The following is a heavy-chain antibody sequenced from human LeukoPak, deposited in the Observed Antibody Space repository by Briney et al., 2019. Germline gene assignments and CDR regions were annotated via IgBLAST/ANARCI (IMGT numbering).Heavy chain of an antibody. CDR1: GYTLTSYD. CDR2: INANRGNA. Sequence: ASAKVSCKASGYTLTSYDTNRVRPATEPGLEWMGRINANRGNAGYAQKPWGRVTMTRNTSISTAYMELSSLRSEDTAVYYCARLDYDFWSGWASYIKNWFDPWGQGTLVTVSS. D-gene: IGHD3-3*01. CDR3: ARLDYDFWSGWASYIKNWFDP. V-gene: IGHV1-8*01. J-gene: IGHJ5*02.